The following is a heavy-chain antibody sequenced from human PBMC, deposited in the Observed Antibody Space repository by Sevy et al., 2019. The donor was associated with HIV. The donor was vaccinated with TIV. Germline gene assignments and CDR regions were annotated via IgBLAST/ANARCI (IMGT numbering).Heavy chain of an antibody. Sequence: GGSLRLSCAASGFTFSNAWMSWVRQAPGKGLEWVGRIKSKTDGGTIDYAAPGKGRFTISRDDSKNTVYLQMNSLKSEDTAVYYCSTDPIIVLLVTEGMDVWGQGTTVTVSS. V-gene: IGHV3-15*01. D-gene: IGHD2-8*02. CDR2: IKSKTDGGTI. CDR1: GFTFSNAW. CDR3: STDPIIVLLVTEGMDV. J-gene: IGHJ6*02.